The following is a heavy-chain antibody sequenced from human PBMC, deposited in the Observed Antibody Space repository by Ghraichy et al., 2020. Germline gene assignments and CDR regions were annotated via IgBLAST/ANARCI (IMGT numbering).Heavy chain of an antibody. Sequence: GSLNISCVGSGFSFSSYSMNWVRQSPGKGLEWVSYITSSSRTISYADSVKGRFTISRDNAQNSVYLQMNSLRDEDTAVYYCARGSRVVRFYYYDGMDVWGEWTTVTASS. D-gene: IGHD4-23*01. CDR2: ITSSSRTI. V-gene: IGHV3-48*02. CDR3: ARGSRVVRFYYYDGMDV. CDR1: GFSFSSYS. J-gene: IGHJ6*04.